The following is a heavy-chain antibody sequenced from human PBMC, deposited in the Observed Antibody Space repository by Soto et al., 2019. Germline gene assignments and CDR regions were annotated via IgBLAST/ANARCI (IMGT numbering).Heavy chain of an antibody. CDR2: IKQDGSEK. CDR3: ARVRLYWGSGRAFDI. J-gene: IGHJ3*02. D-gene: IGHD7-27*01. CDR1: GFTFSSYW. V-gene: IGHV3-7*03. Sequence: GGSLRLSCAASGFTFSSYWMSWVRQAPGKGLEWVANIKQDGSEKYYVDSVKGRFTISRDNAKNSLYLQMNSLRAEDTSVYYCARVRLYWGSGRAFDIWGQGTMVTVSS.